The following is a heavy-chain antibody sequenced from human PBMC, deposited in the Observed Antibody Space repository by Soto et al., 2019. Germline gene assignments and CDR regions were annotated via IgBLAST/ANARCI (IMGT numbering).Heavy chain of an antibody. Sequence: QVQLVQSGAEVKKPGSSVKVSCKASGGTFSSYAISWVRQAPGQGLEWMGGIIPIFGTANYAQKFQGRVXTTXXXPTSTSYVELXXLXSXXTAVYYCARDLGLLKGCSGGSCYAEYYYYYYGMDVWGQGTTVTVSS. V-gene: IGHV1-69*05. CDR1: GGTFSSYA. D-gene: IGHD2-15*01. J-gene: IGHJ6*02. CDR2: IIPIFGTA. CDR3: ARDLGLLKGCSGGSCYAEYYYYYYGMDV.